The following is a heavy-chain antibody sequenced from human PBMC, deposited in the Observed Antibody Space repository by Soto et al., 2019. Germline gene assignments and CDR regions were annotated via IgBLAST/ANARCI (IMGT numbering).Heavy chain of an antibody. CDR3: ATPGSGGYCSSTSCYLLDY. D-gene: IGHD2-2*01. V-gene: IGHV3-30*03. J-gene: IGHJ4*02. CDR1: GFTFSSYG. CDR2: ISYDGSNK. Sequence: QVQLVESGGGVVQPGRSLRLSCAASGFTFSSYGMHWVRQAPGKGLEWVAVISYDGSNKYYADSVKGRFTISRDNSKNTLYLQMNSLRAEDTAVYYCATPGSGGYCSSTSCYLLDYWGQGTLVTVSS.